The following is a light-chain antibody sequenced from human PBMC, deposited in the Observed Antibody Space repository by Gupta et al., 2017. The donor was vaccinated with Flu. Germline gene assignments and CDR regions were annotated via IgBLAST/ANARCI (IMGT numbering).Light chain of an antibody. V-gene: IGLV2-14*01. CDR2: EVS. CDR1: RRDVGGYNY. J-gene: IGLJ2*01. Sequence: SALTQPASVSGSPGPSITISCTGTRRDVGGYNYVSWYQQPPGKAPKLLIYEVSGRPSGVSTRFFGSKSGNTASLTSAGLQAEDEADYYCSSETSSSNLKVFGGGTKLTVL. CDR3: SSETSSSNLKV.